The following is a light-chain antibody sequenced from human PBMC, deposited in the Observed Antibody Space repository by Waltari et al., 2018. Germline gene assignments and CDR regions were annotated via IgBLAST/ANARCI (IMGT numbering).Light chain of an antibody. CDR2: WAS. Sequence: DIVMTQSPDSLAVSLGERATINCKSSQSLLYTSTNKNYLSWYQQKPGQPPKLLIYWASTRESRVPDRFSGSESGTDFTLTISSLQAEDVAVYYCLQYYTFPRTFGGGTKVEI. CDR1: QSLLYTSTNKNY. J-gene: IGKJ4*01. V-gene: IGKV4-1*01. CDR3: LQYYTFPRT.